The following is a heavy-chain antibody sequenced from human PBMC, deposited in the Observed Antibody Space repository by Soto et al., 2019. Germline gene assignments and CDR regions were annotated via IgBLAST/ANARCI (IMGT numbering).Heavy chain of an antibody. J-gene: IGHJ4*02. D-gene: IGHD2-2*01. CDR2: ISGSGGST. CDR3: SKGGYCRYCSSTSLDY. V-gene: IGHV3-23*01. CDR1: GFTFSSYA. Sequence: GGSLRLSCAASGFTFSSYAMSWVRQVPGKGLEWVSVISGSGGSTYYADSVKGRFTISRDNSKNTLYLQMNSLRAEDTAVYYCSKGGYCRYCSSTSLDYWGQGTLVTVSS.